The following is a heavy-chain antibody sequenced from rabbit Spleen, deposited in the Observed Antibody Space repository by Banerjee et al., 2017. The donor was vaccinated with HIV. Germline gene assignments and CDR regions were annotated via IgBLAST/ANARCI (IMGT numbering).Heavy chain of an antibody. CDR3: AKDMGVAAGYFFNL. CDR1: GFSFSSSYY. V-gene: IGHV1S45*01. J-gene: IGHJ4*01. D-gene: IGHD4-1*01. CDR2: IYGGSGSST. Sequence: QEQLVESGGGLVQPEGSLTLTCTASGFSFSSSYYMCWVRQTPGKGLEWIACIYGGSGSSTAYASWAKGRFTISKTSSTTVPLQMTSLTAADTATYFCAKDMGVAAGYFFNLWGPGTLVTVS.